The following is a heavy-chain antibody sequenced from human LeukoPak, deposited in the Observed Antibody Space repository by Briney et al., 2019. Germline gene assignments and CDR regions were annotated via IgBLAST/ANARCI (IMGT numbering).Heavy chain of an antibody. V-gene: IGHV4-31*11. CDR2: IYYSGST. D-gene: IGHD4-17*01. CDR3: ARGSYGDYVVDY. J-gene: IGHJ4*02. CDR1: GGSISSGGYY. Sequence: SETLSLTCAVSGGSISSGGYYWSWIRQHPGKGLEWIGYIYYSGSTYYNPSLKSRVTMSVDTSKNQFSLKLSSVTAADTAVYYCARGSYGDYVVDYWGQGTLVTVSS.